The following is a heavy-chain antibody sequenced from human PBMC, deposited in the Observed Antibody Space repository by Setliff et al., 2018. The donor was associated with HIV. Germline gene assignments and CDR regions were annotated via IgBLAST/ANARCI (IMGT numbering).Heavy chain of an antibody. Sequence: PGGSLRLSCGGSGFTFNKYAMHWVRQTPGRGLEWISGISADGDRTYYADSVKGRFSISRDNSKNTVYLRLSSLRVEDTAIYYCAKGPRIKVYGTTSRGSLDSWGQGTLVTVSS. J-gene: IGHJ4*02. CDR2: ISADGDRT. V-gene: IGHV3-23*01. CDR1: GFTFNKYA. D-gene: IGHD3-10*01. CDR3: AKGPRIKVYGTTSRGSLDS.